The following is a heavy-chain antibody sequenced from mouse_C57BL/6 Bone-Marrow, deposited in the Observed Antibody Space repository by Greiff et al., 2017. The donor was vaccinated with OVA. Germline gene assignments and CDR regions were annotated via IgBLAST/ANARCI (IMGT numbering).Heavy chain of an antibody. D-gene: IGHD2-2*01. J-gene: IGHJ4*01. Sequence: EVKLQESGPELAKPGASVKISCKASGYSFTGYYMNWVKQSPEQSLEWIGEINPSTGGTTYNQKFKAKATLTVDKSSSTAYMQLMSLTSEDSAVDYCASLWLEGAMDYWGQGTSVTVSS. CDR2: INPSTGGT. V-gene: IGHV1-42*01. CDR1: GYSFTGYY. CDR3: ASLWLEGAMDY.